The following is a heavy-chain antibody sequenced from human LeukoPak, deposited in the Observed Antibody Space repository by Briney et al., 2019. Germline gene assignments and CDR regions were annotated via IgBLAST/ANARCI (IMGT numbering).Heavy chain of an antibody. Sequence: GGSLRLSCAASGFTFSSYTMNWVRQAPGKGLEWVSSISSGSNYIYYADSVKGRFTISRDSAKNSLYLQMNSLRAEDMAVYYCARDLYGEYAFDYWGQGTLVTVSS. D-gene: IGHD4-17*01. J-gene: IGHJ4*02. CDR2: ISSGSNYI. V-gene: IGHV3-21*01. CDR3: ARDLYGEYAFDY. CDR1: GFTFSSYT.